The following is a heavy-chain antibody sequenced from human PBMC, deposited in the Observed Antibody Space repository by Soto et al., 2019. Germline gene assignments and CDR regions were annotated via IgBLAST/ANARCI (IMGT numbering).Heavy chain of an antibody. CDR2: IYYSGST. D-gene: IGHD3-22*01. J-gene: IGHJ4*02. CDR3: ARNNGRENYYDSSGYWYYFDY. Sequence: SETLSLTCTVSGGSISSYYWSWIRQPPGKGLEWIGYIYYSGSTNYNPSLKSRFTISVDTSKNHFSLKLSSVTVADTAVYYCARNNGRENYYDSSGYWYYFDYWGQGTLVTVSS. V-gene: IGHV4-59*01. CDR1: GGSISSYY.